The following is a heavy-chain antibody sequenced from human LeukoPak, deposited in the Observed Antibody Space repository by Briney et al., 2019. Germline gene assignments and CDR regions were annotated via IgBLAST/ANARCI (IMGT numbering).Heavy chain of an antibody. CDR3: ARLRRYFLDY. V-gene: IGHV4-39*01. CDR1: GGSISSSSSY. CDR2: VRYSGKT. J-gene: IGHJ4*02. Sequence: PSETLSLTCTVSGGSISSSSSYWGWIRQPPGKGLEWIGSVRYSGKTYYNPSLKSRVTISVDTSKNQFSLKLSSVTAADTAVYYCARLRRYFLDYWGQGTLVTVSS. D-gene: IGHD3-9*01.